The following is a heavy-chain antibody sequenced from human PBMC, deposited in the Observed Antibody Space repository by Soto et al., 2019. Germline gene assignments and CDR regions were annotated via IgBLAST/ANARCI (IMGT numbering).Heavy chain of an antibody. J-gene: IGHJ3*02. CDR3: LRVNYGDYAFDI. V-gene: IGHV1-46*01. Sequence: ASVKVSCKACGYTFTSYYMHWVRQAPGQGLEWVGIINPSGGSTSYAQKFQGRVTMTRDTSTSTDYIELSSLSAEGTAGCYCLRVNYGDYAFDIWGQGTMVTVSS. D-gene: IGHD4-17*01. CDR2: INPSGGST. CDR1: GYTFTSYY.